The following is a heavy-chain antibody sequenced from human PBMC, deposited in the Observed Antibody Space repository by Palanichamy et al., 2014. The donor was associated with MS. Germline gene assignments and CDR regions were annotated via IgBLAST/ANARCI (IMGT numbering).Heavy chain of an antibody. V-gene: IGHV2-5*01. CDR3: AHSLPRTTVAGPDYFDY. D-gene: IGHD6-19*01. CDR2: IYWNDDK. J-gene: IGHJ4*02. CDR1: GFSLSTGTVG. Sequence: QITLKESGPTQVKPTQTLTLTCTFSGFSLSTGTVGVDWIRQPPGKALEWLALIYWNDDKRYSPSLKSRLTITKDTSKDQVVLTMTNMDPVDTATYFCAHSLPRTTVAGPDYFDYWGQGTLVTVSS.